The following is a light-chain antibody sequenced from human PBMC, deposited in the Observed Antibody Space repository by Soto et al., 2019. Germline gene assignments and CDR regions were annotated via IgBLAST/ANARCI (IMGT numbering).Light chain of an antibody. CDR1: RSDVGGYNF. CDR2: EVS. V-gene: IGLV2-8*01. CDR3: SSYAGSNNRYV. Sequence: QSALTQPPSASGSPGQSVTITWTGTRSDVGGYNFVSWYQQHPGKAPKLMIYEVSKRPSGVPDRFSGSKSDNTASLTVSGLQAEDEADYYCSSYAGSNNRYVFGTGTKLNVL. J-gene: IGLJ1*01.